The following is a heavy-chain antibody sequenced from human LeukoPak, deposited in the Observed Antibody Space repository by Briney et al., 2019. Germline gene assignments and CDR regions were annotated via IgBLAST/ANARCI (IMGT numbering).Heavy chain of an antibody. Sequence: GRSLRLSCAASGFTFSSYGMHWVRQAPGKGLEWVAVISYDGSNKYYADSVKGRFTISRDNSKNTLYLQMNSLRAEDTAVYYCARPTTVVTSNWFDPWGQGTLVTVSS. V-gene: IGHV3-30*03. CDR1: GFTFSSYG. CDR3: ARPTTVVTSNWFDP. CDR2: ISYDGSNK. D-gene: IGHD4-17*01. J-gene: IGHJ5*02.